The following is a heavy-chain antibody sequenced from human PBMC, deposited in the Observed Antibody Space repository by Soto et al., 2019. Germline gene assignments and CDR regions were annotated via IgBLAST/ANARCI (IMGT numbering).Heavy chain of an antibody. CDR3: ARVFPSDTAMAYYFAY. CDR2: IYTSGST. D-gene: IGHD5-18*01. Sequence: ASETLSLTCTVSGGSISSYYWSWIRQPAGKGLEWIGRIYTSGSTNYNPSLKSRVTMSVDTSKNQFSLKLSSVTAADTAVYYCARVFPSDTAMAYYFAYWGQGTLVTVSS. J-gene: IGHJ4*02. V-gene: IGHV4-4*07. CDR1: GGSISSYY.